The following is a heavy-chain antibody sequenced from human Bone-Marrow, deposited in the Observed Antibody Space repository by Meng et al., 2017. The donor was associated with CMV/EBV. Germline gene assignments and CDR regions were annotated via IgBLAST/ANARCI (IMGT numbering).Heavy chain of an antibody. J-gene: IGHJ4*02. V-gene: IGHV1-8*03. CDR3: ARGVNLVSGID. D-gene: IGHD1-14*01. CDR2: MNPNSGNT. Sequence: ASVKVSCKASGYTFTNYDINWVRQATGQGLEWMGWMNPNSGNTGYAQKFQGRVTITINTSISTAYMELSSLRSEDTAVYYCARGVNLVSGIDWGQGTLVTVSS. CDR1: GYTFTNYD.